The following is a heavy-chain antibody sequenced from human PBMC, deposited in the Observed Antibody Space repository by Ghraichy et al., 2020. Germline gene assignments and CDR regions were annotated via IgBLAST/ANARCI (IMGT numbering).Heavy chain of an antibody. Sequence: SLRLSCTASGFTFGDYAMSWFRQAPGKGLEWVGFIRSKAYGGTTEYAASVKGRFTISRDDSKSIAYLQMNSLKTEDTAVYYCTRDTVGAAYYFDYWGQGTLVTVSS. J-gene: IGHJ4*02. CDR3: TRDTVGAAYYFDY. V-gene: IGHV3-49*03. CDR1: GFTFGDYA. CDR2: IRSKAYGGTT. D-gene: IGHD1-26*01.